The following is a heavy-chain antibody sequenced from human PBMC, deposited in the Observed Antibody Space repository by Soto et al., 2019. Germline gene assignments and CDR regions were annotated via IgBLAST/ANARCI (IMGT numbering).Heavy chain of an antibody. V-gene: IGHV1-69*04. CDR1: GGTFSSYT. CDR2: IIPILGIA. D-gene: IGHD1-26*01. Sequence: GASVKVSCKASGGTFSSYTISWVRQAPGQGLEWMGRIIPILGIANYAQKFQGRVTITADKSTSTAYMELSSLRSEDTAVYYCARDPPLGIVGANPGYWGQGTLVTVSS. J-gene: IGHJ4*02. CDR3: ARDPPLGIVGANPGY.